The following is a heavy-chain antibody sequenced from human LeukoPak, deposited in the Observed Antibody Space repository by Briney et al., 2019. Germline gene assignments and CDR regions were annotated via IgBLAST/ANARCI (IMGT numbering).Heavy chain of an antibody. CDR3: ARQEYYYYGMTS. V-gene: IGHV1-18*04. CDR2: ISAYNGNT. J-gene: IGHJ6*04. Sequence: ASVKVSCKASGYTFTSYGISWVRQAPGQGLEWMGWISAYNGNTNYAQKLQGRVTMTTDTSTSAAYMELRSLRSDDTAVYYCARQEYYYYGMTSGAKGPRSPSPQ. CDR1: GYTFTSYG.